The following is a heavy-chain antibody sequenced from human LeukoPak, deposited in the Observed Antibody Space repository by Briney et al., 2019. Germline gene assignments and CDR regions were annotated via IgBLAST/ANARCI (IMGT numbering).Heavy chain of an antibody. J-gene: IGHJ4*02. CDR3: TRQVHVPSSIGFFDS. Sequence: SETLSLTCDVSDYSISNDYYWGWIRQPPGKGLEWIASISYGGSTHYSASLKSRVTISVQTSKSQFSLQVRSVTAADTAVYYCTRQVHVPSSIGFFDSWGQGILVTVS. CDR2: ISYGGST. D-gene: IGHD2/OR15-2a*01. CDR1: DYSISNDYY. V-gene: IGHV4-38-2*01.